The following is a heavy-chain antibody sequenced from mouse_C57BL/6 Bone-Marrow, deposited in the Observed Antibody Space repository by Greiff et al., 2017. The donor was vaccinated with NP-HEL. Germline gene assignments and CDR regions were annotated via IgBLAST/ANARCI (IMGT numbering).Heavy chain of an antibody. D-gene: IGHD3-2*02. CDR1: GYTFPSYW. CDR3: ARKGRNTAQALYFDY. V-gene: IGHV1-61*01. J-gene: IGHJ2*01. Sequence: QVQLQQPGAELVRPGSSVKLSCKASGYTFPSYWMAWVKQRPGQGLEWIGNIYPSDCVTHYNQKFKDKATLTVDKSATTDYMQLSSLTSEDSAVYYCARKGRNTAQALYFDYWGQGTTLTVSS. CDR2: IYPSDCVT.